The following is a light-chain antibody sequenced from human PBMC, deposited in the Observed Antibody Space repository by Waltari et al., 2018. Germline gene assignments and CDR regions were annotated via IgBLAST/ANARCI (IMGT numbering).Light chain of an antibody. V-gene: IGKV1-5*01. CDR2: DAS. CDR1: QHISSW. CDR3: QQYNSFPYT. Sequence: DIQMTQSPSTLSASVGDRVTVTCRASQHISSWLAWYHQKPGKAPKLLIYDASNLENGVPSRFSGSGSGTEFTLTISSLQPDDSATYYCQQYNSFPYTFGQGTKLEIK. J-gene: IGKJ2*01.